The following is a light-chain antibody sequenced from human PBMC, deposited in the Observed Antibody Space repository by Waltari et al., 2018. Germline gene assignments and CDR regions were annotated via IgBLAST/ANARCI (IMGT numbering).Light chain of an antibody. Sequence: QSGLTQPASASGSPGQSITISCPGTSRDVGTYNLVSWYQQHPGKAPKLLIYEVTKRASGTSDRFSASKSGNTASLTISGLQAQEDEADYYCCSYVGLGTYVFGTGTKVTV. CDR2: EVT. CDR3: CSYVGLGTYV. V-gene: IGLV2-23*02. J-gene: IGLJ1*01. CDR1: SRDVGTYNL.